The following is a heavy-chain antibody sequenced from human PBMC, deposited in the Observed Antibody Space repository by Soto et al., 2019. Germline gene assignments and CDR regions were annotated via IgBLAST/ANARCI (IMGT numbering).Heavy chain of an antibody. D-gene: IGHD3-16*01. Sequence: AGGSLRHSCAASGFTVSTKYMSCVRQAPGKGLEWVSVIYSGGSTFYADSVGGRFTISRDNSKNTVNLQMNSLRAEDTAVYYWARAPWAADSWRHGTLVTV. CDR1: GFTVSTKY. J-gene: IGHJ5*01. CDR2: IYSGGST. CDR3: ARAPWAADS. V-gene: IGHV3-66*01.